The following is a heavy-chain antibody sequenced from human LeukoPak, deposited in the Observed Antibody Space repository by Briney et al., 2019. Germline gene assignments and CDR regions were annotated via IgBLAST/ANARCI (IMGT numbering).Heavy chain of an antibody. Sequence: SVKVSCKAPGFTFTSSAMQWVRQARGQRLEWIGWIVVGSGNTNYAQKFQERVTITRDMSTSTAYMELSSLRSEDTAVYYCAAVRGSSGNYWGQGTLVTVSS. CDR2: IVVGSGNT. V-gene: IGHV1-58*02. D-gene: IGHD1-26*01. J-gene: IGHJ4*02. CDR3: AAVRGSSGNY. CDR1: GFTFTSSA.